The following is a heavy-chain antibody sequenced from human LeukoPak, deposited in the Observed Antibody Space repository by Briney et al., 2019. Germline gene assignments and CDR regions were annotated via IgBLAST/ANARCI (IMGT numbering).Heavy chain of an antibody. CDR1: GFTFSSYS. J-gene: IGHJ4*02. D-gene: IGHD2-15*01. Sequence: GGSLRLFCAASGFTFSSYSMNWVRQAPGKGLEWVSTFSGSGGSTYYADSVKGRFSISRDNSKNTLYLQMNSLRAEDTAAYYCARSGLNRFDYWGQGTLVTVSS. CDR2: FSGSGGST. V-gene: IGHV3-23*01. CDR3: ARSGLNRFDY.